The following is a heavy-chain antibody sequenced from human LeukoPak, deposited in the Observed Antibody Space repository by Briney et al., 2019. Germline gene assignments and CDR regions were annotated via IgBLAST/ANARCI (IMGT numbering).Heavy chain of an antibody. CDR1: GGTFSSYA. J-gene: IGHJ4*02. Sequence: GSSVKVSCKASGGTFSSYAISWVRQAPGQGLEWMGGIIPIFGTANYAQKFQGRVTITADGSTSTAYMELSSLRSEDTAVYYCARGGAMDYDILTGYYLDYWGQGTLVTVSS. CDR3: ARGGAMDYDILTGYYLDY. V-gene: IGHV1-69*01. CDR2: IIPIFGTA. D-gene: IGHD3-9*01.